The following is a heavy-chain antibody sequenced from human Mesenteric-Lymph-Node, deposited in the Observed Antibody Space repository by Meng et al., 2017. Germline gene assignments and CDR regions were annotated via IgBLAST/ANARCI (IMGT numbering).Heavy chain of an antibody. CDR2: INSGNGKT. CDR1: GYTFTNYA. CDR3: ARGLWEQSRYYFDS. Sequence: QVQLVQSGAEVMKPGASVKHSCKASGYTFTNYAIQWVRQAPGQRLECMGWINSGNGKTKYSEKFQGRVTITRDTSATTAYMELSSLRSEDMAVYYCARGLWEQSRYYFDSWGQGTLVTVSS. D-gene: IGHD1-26*01. J-gene: IGHJ4*02. V-gene: IGHV1-3*01.